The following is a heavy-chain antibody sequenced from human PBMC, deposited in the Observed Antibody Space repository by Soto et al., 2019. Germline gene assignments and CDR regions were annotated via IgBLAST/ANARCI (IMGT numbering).Heavy chain of an antibody. CDR2: IYSGGST. Sequence: GASVKVSFAASGFTVSSNYMSWVRQAPGKGLEWISVIYSGGSTYYADSVKGRFTLSRDNSKNTLYLQMNSLRAEDTAVYYCARDRCVSTNCYYDYWGKGILVTVSS. CDR1: GFTVSSNY. D-gene: IGHD2-2*01. V-gene: IGHV3-53*01. CDR3: ARDRCVSTNCYYDY. J-gene: IGHJ4*02.